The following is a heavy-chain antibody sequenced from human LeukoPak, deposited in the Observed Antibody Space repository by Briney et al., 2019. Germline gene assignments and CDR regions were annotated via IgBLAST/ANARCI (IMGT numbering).Heavy chain of an antibody. CDR1: GGSISSYY. Sequence: PSETLSLTCTVSGGSISSYYWSWVRQAPGKGLEWVGRIKSKTDGGTTDYAAPVKGRFTISRDDSKNTLYLQMSSLKTEDTAVYYCTTGGATHDYWGQGTLVTVSS. V-gene: IGHV3-15*01. CDR3: TTGGATHDY. CDR2: IKSKTDGGTT. J-gene: IGHJ4*02. D-gene: IGHD1-26*01.